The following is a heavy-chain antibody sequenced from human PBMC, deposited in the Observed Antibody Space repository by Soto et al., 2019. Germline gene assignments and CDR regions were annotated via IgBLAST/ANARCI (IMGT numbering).Heavy chain of an antibody. CDR1: GYTFTTYG. CDR2: ISTYNDDT. Sequence: QVHLMQSGAEGKKPGASVKVSCKASGYTFTTYGISWVRQAPGLGLEWMGWISTYNDDTVYAQNLQGRGTLTTETSARTAYMQLTSLTPDDTAVYFCAREGFYAGSGKYSYGYSPPRYYGMDVWGQGTTVTVSS. D-gene: IGHD5-18*01. V-gene: IGHV1-18*01. J-gene: IGHJ6*02. CDR3: AREGFYAGSGKYSYGYSPPRYYGMDV.